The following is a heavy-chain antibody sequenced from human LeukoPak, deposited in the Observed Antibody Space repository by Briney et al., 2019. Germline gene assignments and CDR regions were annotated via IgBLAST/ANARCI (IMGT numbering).Heavy chain of an antibody. Sequence: ETLSLTCTVSGGSISSSSYYWGWIRQPPGKGLEWIGSIYYSGSTYYNPSLKSRVTISVDTSKNQFSLKLSSVTAADTAVYYCARGGWPYDILTGYSKWFDPWGQGTLVTVSS. J-gene: IGHJ5*02. CDR3: ARGGWPYDILTGYSKWFDP. D-gene: IGHD3-9*01. CDR1: GGSISSSSYY. V-gene: IGHV4-39*07. CDR2: IYYSGST.